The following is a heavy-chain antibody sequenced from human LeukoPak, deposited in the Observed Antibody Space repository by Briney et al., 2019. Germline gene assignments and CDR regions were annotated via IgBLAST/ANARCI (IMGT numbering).Heavy chain of an antibody. CDR2: IYYSGST. D-gene: IGHD6-13*01. V-gene: IGHV4-39*01. CDR1: GGSISSRSYY. CDR3: ARHRRIAAAGPDRYNWFDP. J-gene: IGHJ5*02. Sequence: SETLSLTCTVSGGSISSRSYYWGWIRQPPGKGLEWIGSIYYSGSTYYNPSLKSRVTISVDTSKNQFSLKLSSVTAADTAVYYCARHRRIAAAGPDRYNWFDPWGQGTLVTVSS.